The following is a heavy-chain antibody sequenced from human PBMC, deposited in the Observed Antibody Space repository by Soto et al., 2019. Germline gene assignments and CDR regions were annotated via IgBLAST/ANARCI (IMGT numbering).Heavy chain of an antibody. J-gene: IGHJ4*02. CDR1: GFTFSSYA. V-gene: IGHV3-23*01. Sequence: PGGSLRLSCAASGFTFSSYAMSWVRQAPGKGLEWVSAISGSGGSTYYADSVKGRFTISRDNSKNTLYLQMNSLRAEDTAVYYCAKDGGQPFFWPHYFDYWGQGTLVTVSS. D-gene: IGHD3-3*01. CDR2: ISGSGGST. CDR3: AKDGGQPFFWPHYFDY.